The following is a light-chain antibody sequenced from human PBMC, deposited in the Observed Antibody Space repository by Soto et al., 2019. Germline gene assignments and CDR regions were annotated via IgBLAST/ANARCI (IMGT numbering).Light chain of an antibody. CDR1: QDVSNY. V-gene: IGKV1-17*02. Sequence: DIQMTQSPPSLSASVGDRVTITCRASQDVSNYLGWFQQKPGKAPQRIIFGASNLESGVPSRFSGNGSGTEFILTITNLQPEDLATDDCLQHNYIWSFGQRTKVDIK. CDR2: GAS. CDR3: LQHNYIWS. J-gene: IGKJ1*01.